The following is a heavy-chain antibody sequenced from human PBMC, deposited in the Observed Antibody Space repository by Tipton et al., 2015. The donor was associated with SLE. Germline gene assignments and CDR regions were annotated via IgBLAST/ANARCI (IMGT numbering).Heavy chain of an antibody. CDR3: ARGLVMGRYDAFDT. D-gene: IGHD3-9*01. Sequence: TLSLTCTVSGGSLRSHYWGWIRQPPGKGLEWVGYIYYSGSTNKNPSLQSRVSMSADTSKSQISLKLTSVTAADTAVYFCARGLVMGRYDAFDTWGQGTMVTVSS. CDR2: IYYSGST. CDR1: GGSLRSHY. J-gene: IGHJ3*02. V-gene: IGHV4-59*11.